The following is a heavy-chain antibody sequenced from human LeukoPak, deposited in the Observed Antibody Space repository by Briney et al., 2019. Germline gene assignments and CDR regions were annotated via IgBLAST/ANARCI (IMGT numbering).Heavy chain of an antibody. Sequence: ASVKVSCKASGYTFTSYGISWVRQAPGQGLEWMGWISAYNGNTNYAQKLQGRVTMTTDTSTSTAYMELRSLRSDDTAVYYCARDERYDFWSGYFPFDYWGQGTLVTVSS. D-gene: IGHD3-3*01. CDR1: GYTFTSYG. CDR2: ISAYNGNT. V-gene: IGHV1-18*01. J-gene: IGHJ4*02. CDR3: ARDERYDFWSGYFPFDY.